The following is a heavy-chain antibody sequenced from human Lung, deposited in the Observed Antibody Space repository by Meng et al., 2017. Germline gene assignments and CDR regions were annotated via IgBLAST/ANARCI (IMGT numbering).Heavy chain of an antibody. CDR2: INPKSGDT. V-gene: IGHV1-2*06. D-gene: IGHD6-13*01. J-gene: IGHJ4*02. CDR3: ARDEDISAAGKLFGDY. Sequence: QGPLVQSGGEVKKPWASWKVSCNASGYTFPDYWLHWVRRAPGQGLEWMGRINPKSGDTHYAQRFQGRVTMTGDTSISTAYMELSGLRSDDTAMYYCARDEDISAAGKLFGDYWGQGTLVTVSS. CDR1: GYTFPDYW.